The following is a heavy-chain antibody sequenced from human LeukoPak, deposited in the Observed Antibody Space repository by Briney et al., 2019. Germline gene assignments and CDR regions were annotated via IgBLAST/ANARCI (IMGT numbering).Heavy chain of an antibody. V-gene: IGHV1-18*01. D-gene: IGHD2/OR15-2a*01. CDR3: ARDERAYCTSTTNCPYFDY. CDR1: GYTFTPYG. CDR2: ISAYNGNT. J-gene: IGHJ4*02. Sequence: GASVKVSCKASGYTFTPYGISWVRQAPGQGLEWMGWISAYNGNTYYAQRLQGRVTMTTDTPTSTAYMELRSLSPDDTAVYYCARDERAYCTSTTNCPYFDYWGQGTLVTVS.